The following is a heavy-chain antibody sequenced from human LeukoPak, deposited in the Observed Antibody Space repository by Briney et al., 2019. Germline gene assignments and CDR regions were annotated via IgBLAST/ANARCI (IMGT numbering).Heavy chain of an antibody. Sequence: SVKVSCKASGGTFTSSAVQWVRQARGQRLEWIGWIVVSSGNTNYAQKFQERVTITRDMSTSTAYMELSSLRSEDTAVYYCAALGLGYCSGGSCYRDAFDIWGQGTMVTVSS. CDR1: GGTFTSSA. CDR2: IVVSSGNT. V-gene: IGHV1-58*01. D-gene: IGHD2-15*01. CDR3: AALGLGYCSGGSCYRDAFDI. J-gene: IGHJ3*02.